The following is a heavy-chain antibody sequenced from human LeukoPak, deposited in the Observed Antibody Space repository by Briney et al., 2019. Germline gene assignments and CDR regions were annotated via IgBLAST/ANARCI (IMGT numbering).Heavy chain of an antibody. CDR1: GFTFSSYW. CDR2: INSDGSST. CDR3: ARCTVIRYCSSTSCYTVNWFDP. D-gene: IGHD2-2*02. J-gene: IGHJ5*02. V-gene: IGHV3-74*01. Sequence: GGSLRLSCAASGFTFSSYWMHWVRQAPGKGLVWVSRINSDGSSTSYADSAKGRFTISRDNAKNTLYLQMNSLRAEDTAVYYCARCTVIRYCSSTSCYTVNWFDPWGQGTLVTVSS.